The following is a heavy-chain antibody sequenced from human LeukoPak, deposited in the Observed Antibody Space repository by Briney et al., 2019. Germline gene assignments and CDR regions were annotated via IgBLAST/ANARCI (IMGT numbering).Heavy chain of an antibody. CDR2: ISGSGGST. J-gene: IGHJ4*02. D-gene: IGHD1-26*01. CDR1: GFTVSSNY. Sequence: GGSLRLSCAASGFTVSSNYMSWVRQAPGKGLEWVSAISGSGGSTYHADSVKGRFTISRDNSKNTLYLQMNSLRAEDTAVYYCAKERWELLFFFDYWGQGTLVTVSS. CDR3: AKERWELLFFFDY. V-gene: IGHV3-23*01.